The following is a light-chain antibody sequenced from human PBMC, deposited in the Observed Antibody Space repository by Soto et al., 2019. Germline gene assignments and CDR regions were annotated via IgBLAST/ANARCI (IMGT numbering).Light chain of an antibody. J-gene: IGKJ4*01. V-gene: IGKV3-11*01. CDR2: DAS. CDR3: QQRVNWPPT. Sequence: EVVMRQSPGTLSVSPRDGATLSCRASQGIGDTLAWYQHKPGQPPRLLFFDASSRASGVPHRFSAGGSGTDFTLIISSLQPEDFAVYYCQQRVNWPPTFGGGTKVDIK. CDR1: QGIGDT.